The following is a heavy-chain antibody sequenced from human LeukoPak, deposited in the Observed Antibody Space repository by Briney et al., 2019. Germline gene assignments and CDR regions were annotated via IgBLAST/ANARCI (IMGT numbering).Heavy chain of an antibody. V-gene: IGHV4-34*01. D-gene: IGHD5-24*01. CDR3: ARSRLHPIIFDY. J-gene: IGHJ4*02. Sequence: PSETLSLTCAVYGGSFSGYYWSWIRQPPGKGLEWIGEINHSGSTNFNPSLKSRVTISVGTSKNQFSLNLSSMTAADTAVYYCARSRLHPIIFDYWGQGALVTVSS. CDR2: INHSGST. CDR1: GGSFSGYY.